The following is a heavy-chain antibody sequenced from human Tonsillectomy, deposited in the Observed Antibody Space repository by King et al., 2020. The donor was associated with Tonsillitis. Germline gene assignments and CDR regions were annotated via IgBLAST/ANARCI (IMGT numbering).Heavy chain of an antibody. D-gene: IGHD1-14*01. CDR3: ASATCSSTTCSCPEYLQD. CDR1: GASIRSGGYY. CDR2: IYYTGST. Sequence: VQLQESGPGLAKPSQTLSLTCIVSGASIRSGGYYWSWIRQHPGKGLEWIGYIYYTGSTFYNPSLKSRITMSVDTSKKQFSLNLSSVTAADTAVDYCASATCSSTTCSCPEYLQDWGRGTLVSVSS. J-gene: IGHJ1*01. V-gene: IGHV4-31*03.